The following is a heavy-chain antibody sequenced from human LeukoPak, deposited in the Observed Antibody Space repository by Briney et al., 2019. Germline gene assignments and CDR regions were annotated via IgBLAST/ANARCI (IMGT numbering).Heavy chain of an antibody. V-gene: IGHV3-23*01. Sequence: GGSLRLSCAASGFTFSSDWMHGFRQAPAKGLQGCSAIIDSGGSTYYADSVKGRFTISRDNSKNTLYLQMNSLRAEDTAVYYCAKDQDFYGSGIDYWGQGTLVTVSS. D-gene: IGHD3-10*01. CDR3: AKDQDFYGSGIDY. J-gene: IGHJ4*02. CDR2: IIDSGGST. CDR1: GFTFSSDW.